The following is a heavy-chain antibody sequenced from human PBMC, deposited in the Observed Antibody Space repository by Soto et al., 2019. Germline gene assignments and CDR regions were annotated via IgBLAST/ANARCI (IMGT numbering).Heavy chain of an antibody. Sequence: EVQLVESGGGLVKPGWSLRLSCVVSGFTFSSYSMNWVRQAPGKGLEWVSSISSGSNYTYYADSVKGRFTISRDNAKKSVYLQMNSLRAEDTALYYCARDFKESQYYYYCVDVWGKGTTVTVSS. CDR2: ISSGSNYT. J-gene: IGHJ6*03. V-gene: IGHV3-21*01. D-gene: IGHD3-10*01. CDR1: GFTFSSYS. CDR3: ARDFKESQYYYYCVDV.